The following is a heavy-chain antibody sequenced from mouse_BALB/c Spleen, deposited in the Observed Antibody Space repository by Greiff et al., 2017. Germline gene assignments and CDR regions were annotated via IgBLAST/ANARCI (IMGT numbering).Heavy chain of an antibody. V-gene: IGHV3-6*02. CDR1: GYSITSGYY. J-gene: IGHJ3*01. CDR3: ARDYYGSRFAY. CDR2: ISYDGSN. D-gene: IGHD1-1*01. Sequence: ESGPGLVKPSQSLSLTCSVTGYSITSGYYWNWIRQFPGNKLEWMGYISYDGSNNYNPSLKNRISITRDISKNQFFLKLNSVTTEDTATYYCARDYYGSRFAYWGQGTLVTVSA.